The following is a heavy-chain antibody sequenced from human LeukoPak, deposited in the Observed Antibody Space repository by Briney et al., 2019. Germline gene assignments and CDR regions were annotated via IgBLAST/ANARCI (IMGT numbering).Heavy chain of an antibody. D-gene: IGHD2-15*01. CDR1: GFTFSSYW. V-gene: IGHV3-7*03. Sequence: GGSLRLSCAASGFTFSSYWMIWVRQAPGKGLEGVANIKQDGSEKYYVDSVKGRFTISRDNAKNSLYLQMNSLRAEDTAVYYCARDSDGGSHIVDYWGQGTLVTVSS. CDR2: IKQDGSEK. J-gene: IGHJ4*02. CDR3: ARDSDGGSHIVDY.